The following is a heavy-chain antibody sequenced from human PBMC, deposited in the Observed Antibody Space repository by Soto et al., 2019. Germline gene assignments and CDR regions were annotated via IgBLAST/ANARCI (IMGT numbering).Heavy chain of an antibody. Sequence: ASVKVSCKTSGGTFSSYAISWVRQAPGQGLEWMGGIVPIVDTANYAQKFQGRVTITADKSTSTAYMELSSLRSEDTAVYYCASERYFDWLSVPPPDFQHWGQGTLVTVSS. D-gene: IGHD3-9*01. CDR1: GGTFSSYA. J-gene: IGHJ1*01. CDR3: ASERYFDWLSVPPPDFQH. V-gene: IGHV1-69*06. CDR2: IVPIVDTA.